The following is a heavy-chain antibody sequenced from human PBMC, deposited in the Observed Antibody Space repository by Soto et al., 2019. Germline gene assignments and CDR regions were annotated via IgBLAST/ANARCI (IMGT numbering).Heavy chain of an antibody. J-gene: IGHJ4*02. CDR3: ARDLGGYASH. D-gene: IGHD3-16*01. Sequence: EVQLVESGGGLVQPGGSLRLSCAASGFTFSNYWMHWVRQAPGKGPVWVSRINNDGSTTNYADSVKGRFTISRDNAKNTSDLQTNSRGAEDTTVYYCARDLGGYASHWGQGTLVTVSS. CDR2: INNDGSTT. V-gene: IGHV3-74*01. CDR1: GFTFSNYW.